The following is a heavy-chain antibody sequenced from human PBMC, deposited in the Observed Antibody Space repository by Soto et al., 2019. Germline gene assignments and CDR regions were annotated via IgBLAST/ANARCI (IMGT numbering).Heavy chain of an antibody. CDR2: IYPGDSDT. Sequence: PGESLKISCKGSGYSFTSYWIGWVRQMPGKGLEWMGIIYPGDSDTRYSPSFQGQVTISADKSISTAYLQWSSLKASDTAIYYCARASDYYDSSGSPFDAFDIWGQGTMVTVSS. V-gene: IGHV5-51*01. CDR1: GYSFTSYW. D-gene: IGHD3-22*01. CDR3: ARASDYYDSSGSPFDAFDI. J-gene: IGHJ3*02.